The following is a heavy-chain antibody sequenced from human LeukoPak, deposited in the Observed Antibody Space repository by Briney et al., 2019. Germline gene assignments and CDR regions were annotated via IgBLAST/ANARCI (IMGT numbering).Heavy chain of an antibody. J-gene: IGHJ4*02. Sequence: GASVKVSCKASGYTFTGYYIHWVRQAPGQGLEWMGWIKADSGGTRYAQQFQGRVTMTRDTSISTAYMELSRLRSDDTAMYYCATSNFGLWGQGTLVTVSS. CDR2: IKADSGGT. CDR1: GYTFTGYY. CDR3: ATSNFGL. V-gene: IGHV1-2*02. D-gene: IGHD3-16*01.